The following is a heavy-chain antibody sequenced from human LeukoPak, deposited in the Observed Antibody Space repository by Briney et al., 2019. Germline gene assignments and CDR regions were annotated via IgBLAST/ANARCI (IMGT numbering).Heavy chain of an antibody. D-gene: IGHD4-23*01. CDR2: VYYTGVT. V-gene: IGHV4-39*07. Sequence: SETLSLTCTVSGGYIITSGHYWGWIRQPPGKGLEWIGSVYYTGVTSTNPFFRSRMSISVDTSKNQFSLNLTSVTAADAAVYYCASERSSSGGHNWFDPWGQRTLVTVSS. J-gene: IGHJ5*02. CDR3: ASERSSSGGHNWFDP. CDR1: GGYIITSGHY.